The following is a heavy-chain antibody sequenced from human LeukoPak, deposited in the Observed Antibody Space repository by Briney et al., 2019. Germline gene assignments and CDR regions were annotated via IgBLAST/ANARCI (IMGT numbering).Heavy chain of an antibody. CDR1: GGSISSSSYY. D-gene: IGHD3-10*01. Sequence: SETLSLTCTVSGGSISSSSYYWGWIRQPPGKGLEWIGSIYYSGSTYYNPSLKSRVTISVDTSKNQFSLKLSSVTAADTAVYYCARAIPEGGFLLGYYFDYWGQGTLVTVSS. V-gene: IGHV4-39*07. CDR2: IYYSGST. CDR3: ARAIPEGGFLLGYYFDY. J-gene: IGHJ4*02.